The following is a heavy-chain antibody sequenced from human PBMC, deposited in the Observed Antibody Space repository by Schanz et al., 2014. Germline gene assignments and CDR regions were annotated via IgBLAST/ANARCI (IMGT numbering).Heavy chain of an antibody. D-gene: IGHD3-16*01. V-gene: IGHV3-66*01. CDR2: MYINSGST. J-gene: IGHJ5*02. CDR3: ARGAGGLDT. CDR1: GFTVNTNY. Sequence: VQLLESGGGLVEPGGSLRLSCAVSGFTVNTNYMSWVRQAPGKGLEWISSMYINSGSTQYADSVKGRFIISRDSSKNTLFLQMNSLRAEDTAVYYCARGAGGLDTWGQGTPVTVSS.